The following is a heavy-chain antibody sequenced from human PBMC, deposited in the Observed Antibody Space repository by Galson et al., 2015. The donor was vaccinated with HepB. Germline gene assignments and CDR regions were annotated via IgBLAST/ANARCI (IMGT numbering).Heavy chain of an antibody. CDR2: FDPEDGET. J-gene: IGHJ3*02. CDR3: ATTYDFWSGSGPGAFDI. CDR1: GYTLTELS. V-gene: IGHV1-24*01. D-gene: IGHD3-3*01. Sequence: SVKVSCKVSGYTLTELSMHWVRQAPGKGLEWMGGFDPEDGETIYAQKVQGRVTMTEDTSTDTAYMELSSLRSEDTAVYYCATTYDFWSGSGPGAFDIWRQGTMVTVSS.